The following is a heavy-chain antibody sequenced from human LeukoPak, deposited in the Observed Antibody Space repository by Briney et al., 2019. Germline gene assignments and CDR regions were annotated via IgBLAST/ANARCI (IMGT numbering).Heavy chain of an antibody. CDR1: GFTFSGYV. V-gene: IGHV3-33*08. Sequence: GGSLRLSCAASGFTFSGYVMTWVRQAPGKGLEWVAVIWYDGSNKYYADSVKGRFTISRDNSKNTLYLQMNSLRAEDTAVYYCASDAPPQLHCSGGSCYQTLGGDYYYYGMDVWGQGTTVTVSS. CDR2: IWYDGSNK. D-gene: IGHD2-15*01. CDR3: ASDAPPQLHCSGGSCYQTLGGDYYYYGMDV. J-gene: IGHJ6*02.